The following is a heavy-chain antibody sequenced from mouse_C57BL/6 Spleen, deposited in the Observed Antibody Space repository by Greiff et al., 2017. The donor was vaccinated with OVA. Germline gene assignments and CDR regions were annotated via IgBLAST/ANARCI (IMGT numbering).Heavy chain of an antibody. CDR1: GYTFTSYW. J-gene: IGHJ1*03. Sequence: QVQLQQPGAELVKPGASVKMSCKASGYTFTSYWITWVKQRPGQGLEWIGDIYPGSGSTNYNEKFKSKATLTVDTSSSTAYMQLSSLTSEDSAVYYCARNDGTGFLWYFDVWGTGTTVTVSS. CDR2: IYPGSGST. V-gene: IGHV1-55*01. D-gene: IGHD4-1*01. CDR3: ARNDGTGFLWYFDV.